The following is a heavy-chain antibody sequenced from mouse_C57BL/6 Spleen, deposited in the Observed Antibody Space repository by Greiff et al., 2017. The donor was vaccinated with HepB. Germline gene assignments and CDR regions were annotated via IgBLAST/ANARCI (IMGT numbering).Heavy chain of an antibody. J-gene: IGHJ3*01. V-gene: IGHV3-6*01. CDR2: ISYDGSN. Sequence: EVQRVESGPGLVKPSQSLSLTCSVTGYSITSGYYWNWIRQFPGNKLEWMGYISYDGSNNYNPSLKNRISITRDTSKNQFFLKLNSVTTEDTATYYCAREDGSSSWFAYWGQGTLVTVSA. CDR1: GYSITSGYY. CDR3: AREDGSSSWFAY. D-gene: IGHD1-1*01.